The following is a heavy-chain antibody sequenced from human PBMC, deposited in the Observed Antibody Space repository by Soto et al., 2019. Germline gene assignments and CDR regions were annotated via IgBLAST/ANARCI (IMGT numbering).Heavy chain of an antibody. CDR2: VGGSGSDT. CDR1: AINFGSYA. Sequence: PGGSLRLSCSASAINFGSYAMSWVRQAPGKGLEWVSAVGGSGSDTYYADSVKGRFTISRDDSKNTLYLHMSSLRVEDTAIYYCAKRQSFDFWSGHLPFFDYWGQGTPVTVSS. J-gene: IGHJ4*02. V-gene: IGHV3-23*01. D-gene: IGHD3-3*01. CDR3: AKRQSFDFWSGHLPFFDY.